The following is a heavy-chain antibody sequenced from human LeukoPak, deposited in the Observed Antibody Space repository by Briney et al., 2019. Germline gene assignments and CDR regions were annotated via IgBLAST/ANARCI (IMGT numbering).Heavy chain of an antibody. Sequence: ASVKVSCKASGYTFTTYYLHWVRQAPGQGLEWMGLINPGGGSTSYAQKFQGRVTMTRDTSTSTVYMELSNLRSEDTAVYYCARIIAASATWDYWGQGTLVTVSS. CDR2: INPGGGST. CDR3: ARIIAASATWDY. CDR1: GYTFTTYY. J-gene: IGHJ4*02. V-gene: IGHV1-46*01. D-gene: IGHD6-13*01.